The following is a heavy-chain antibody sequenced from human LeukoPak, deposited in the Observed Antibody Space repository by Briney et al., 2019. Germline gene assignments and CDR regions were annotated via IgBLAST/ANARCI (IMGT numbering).Heavy chain of an antibody. V-gene: IGHV3-43*02. J-gene: IGHJ6*03. CDR1: GFTFDDYA. D-gene: IGHD4-17*01. Sequence: GGSLRLSCAASGFTFDDYAMHWVRQAPGKGLEWVSLISGDGGSTYYADSVKGRFTIARDNSKNSLYLQMNSLRTEYTALYYCAKDAPGGYGDYGYYYYYMDVWGKGTTVTVSS. CDR2: ISGDGGST. CDR3: AKDAPGGYGDYGYYYYYMDV.